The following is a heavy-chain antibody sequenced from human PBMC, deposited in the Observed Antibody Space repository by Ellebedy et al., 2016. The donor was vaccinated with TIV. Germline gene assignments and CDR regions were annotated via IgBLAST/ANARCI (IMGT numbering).Heavy chain of an antibody. D-gene: IGHD6-19*01. CDR3: ARSLRSGWYPASVY. CDR2: INHSGST. V-gene: IGHV4-34*01. Sequence: SETLSLTXAVYGGSFSGYYWSWIRQPPGKGLEWIGEINHSGSTNYNPSLKSRVTISVDKSKNQFSLKLSSVTAADTAVYYCARSLRSGWYPASVYWGQGTLVTVSS. J-gene: IGHJ4*02. CDR1: GGSFSGYY.